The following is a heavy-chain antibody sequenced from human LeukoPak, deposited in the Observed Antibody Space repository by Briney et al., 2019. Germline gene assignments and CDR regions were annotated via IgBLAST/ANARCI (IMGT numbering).Heavy chain of an antibody. D-gene: IGHD3-22*01. CDR3: ATRSGYSAEHAFDI. V-gene: IGHV3-48*03. CDR2: ISSSGSTI. J-gene: IGHJ3*02. Sequence: PGGSLRLSCAASGFTFSSYAMNWVRQAPGKGLEWVSYISSSGSTIYYADSVKGRFTISGDNAKNSLYLQMNSLRAEDTAVYYCATRSGYSAEHAFDIWGQGTMVTVSS. CDR1: GFTFSSYA.